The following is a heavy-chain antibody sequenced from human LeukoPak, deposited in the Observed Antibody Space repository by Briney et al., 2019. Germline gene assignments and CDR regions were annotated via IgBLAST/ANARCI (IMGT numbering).Heavy chain of an antibody. D-gene: IGHD2-15*01. CDR1: GGSISSYY. V-gene: IGHV4-59*01. CDR3: ARGGQVAGLDY. J-gene: IGHJ4*02. CDR2: IYYSGST. Sequence: PSETPSLTCTVSGGSISSYYWSWIRQPPGKGLEWIGYIYYSGSTNYNPSLKSRVTISVDTSKNQFSLKLSSVTAADTAVYYCARGGQVAGLDYWGQGTLVTVSS.